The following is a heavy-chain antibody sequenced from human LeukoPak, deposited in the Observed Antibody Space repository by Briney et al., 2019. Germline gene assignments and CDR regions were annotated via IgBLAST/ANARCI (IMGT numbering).Heavy chain of an antibody. CDR1: GGSISSYY. V-gene: IGHV4-59*01. D-gene: IGHD4-11*01. CDR2: IYYSGST. Sequence: SETLSLTCTVSGGSISSYYWSWIGQRPGKGLEGIGYIYYSGSTNYNPSLKSRVTISVDTSKNQFSLKLSSVTAADTAVYYCARCDYSKSNFDYWGQGTLVTVSS. CDR3: ARCDYSKSNFDY. J-gene: IGHJ4*02.